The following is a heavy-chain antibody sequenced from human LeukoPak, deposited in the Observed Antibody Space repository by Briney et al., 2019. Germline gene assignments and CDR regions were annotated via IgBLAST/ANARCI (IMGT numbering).Heavy chain of an antibody. J-gene: IGHJ4*02. Sequence: GGSLRLSCAASGFTFSNAWMSWVRQAPGKGLEWVGRIKSKTDGGTTDYAAPVKGIFTISRDDSKNTLYLQMNSLKTEDTAVYYYTTAVCYYGSGSYYSDYWGQGTLVTVSS. CDR1: GFTFSNAW. V-gene: IGHV3-15*01. CDR3: TTAVCYYGSGSYYSDY. D-gene: IGHD3-10*01. CDR2: IKSKTDGGTT.